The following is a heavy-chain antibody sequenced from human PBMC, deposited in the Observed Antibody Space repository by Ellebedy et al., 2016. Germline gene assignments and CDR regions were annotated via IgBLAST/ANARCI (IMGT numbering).Heavy chain of an antibody. V-gene: IGHV1-18*01. CDR2: ISAYNGNT. D-gene: IGHD6-13*01. Sequence: ASVKVSXKASSYTFTSYGISWVRQAPGQGLEWMGWISAYNGNTNYAQKLQGRVTMTTDTSTSTAYMELRSLRSDDTAVYYCARESGIAAAGTGDYWGQGTLVTVSS. CDR3: ARESGIAAAGTGDY. J-gene: IGHJ4*02. CDR1: SYTFTSYG.